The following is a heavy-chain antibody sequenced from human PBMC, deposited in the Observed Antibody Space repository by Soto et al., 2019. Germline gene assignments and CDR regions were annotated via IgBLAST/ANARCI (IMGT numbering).Heavy chain of an antibody. Sequence: SETLSLTCTVSGGSISSYYWSWIRQPPGKGLEWIGYIYYSGSTNYNPSLKSRVTISVDTSKNQFSLKLSSVTAADTAVYYCARLWGGSSPNYYYYYYMDVWGKGTTVTVSS. J-gene: IGHJ6*03. CDR3: ARLWGGSSPNYYYYYYMDV. D-gene: IGHD3-3*01. V-gene: IGHV4-59*08. CDR1: GGSISSYY. CDR2: IYYSGST.